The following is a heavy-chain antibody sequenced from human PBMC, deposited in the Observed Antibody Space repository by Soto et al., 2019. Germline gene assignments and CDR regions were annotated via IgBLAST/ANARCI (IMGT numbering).Heavy chain of an antibody. J-gene: IGHJ3*02. D-gene: IGHD2-15*01. V-gene: IGHV3-48*02. CDR2: ISISSGSI. Sequence: ESGGGLVQPGGSLRLSCGASGFTFDRYTMNWVRQAPGKGLEWISYISISSGSISYADSVKGRFTISRDNAKNSLSLQMNSLRDEDTAVYYCARDFQWSFDIWGQGTMVTVSS. CDR1: GFTFDRYT. CDR3: ARDFQWSFDI.